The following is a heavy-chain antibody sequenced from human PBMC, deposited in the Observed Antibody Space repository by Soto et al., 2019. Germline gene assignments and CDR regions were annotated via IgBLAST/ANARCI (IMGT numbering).Heavy chain of an antibody. CDR2: ISYDGTDK. D-gene: IGHD5-18*01. Sequence: GGSLRLWCAASGFTFSSYGIHWVRQAPGKGLEWVALISYDGTDKYYADSVKGRFTISRDNSKNTLYLQMSSLGPEDTAVYYCVKERYAQLWLEDYGMDVWGQGTTVTVSS. CDR1: GFTFSSYG. CDR3: VKERYAQLWLEDYGMDV. V-gene: IGHV3-30*18. J-gene: IGHJ6*02.